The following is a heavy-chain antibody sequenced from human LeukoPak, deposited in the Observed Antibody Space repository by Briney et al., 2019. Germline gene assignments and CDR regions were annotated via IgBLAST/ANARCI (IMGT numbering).Heavy chain of an antibody. Sequence: PGRSLRLSCAAHGFTFSSYAMHWVRQAPGKGLEWVAVISYDGSNKYYADSVKGRFTISRDNSKNTLYLQMNSLRADDTAVYYCARRVVRGENYFDYWGQGTLVTVSS. D-gene: IGHD3-10*01. CDR2: ISYDGSNK. J-gene: IGHJ4*02. CDR1: GFTFSSYA. V-gene: IGHV3-30-3*01. CDR3: ARRVVRGENYFDY.